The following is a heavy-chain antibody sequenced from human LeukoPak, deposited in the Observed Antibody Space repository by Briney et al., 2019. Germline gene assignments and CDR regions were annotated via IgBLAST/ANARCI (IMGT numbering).Heavy chain of an antibody. D-gene: IGHD5-18*01. CDR3: ASCGYRYGQYYYYMDV. V-gene: IGHV3-7*01. J-gene: IGHJ6*03. CDR2: INQDGSEK. Sequence: GGSLRLSCAASGLTFSSYWMSWVRQAPGKGLEWGGNINQDGSEKYYVDSVKGRFTISRDNAKKSLYLQMNSLRAEDTALYYCASCGYRYGQYYYYMDVWGKGTTVTVSS. CDR1: GLTFSSYW.